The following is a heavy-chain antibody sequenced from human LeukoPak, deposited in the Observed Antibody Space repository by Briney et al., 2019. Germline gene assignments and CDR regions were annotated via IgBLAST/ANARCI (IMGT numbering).Heavy chain of an antibody. V-gene: IGHV3-23*01. CDR3: AKAGYSSSWYKVSMDV. CDR1: GFTFSSYA. D-gene: IGHD6-13*01. Sequence: HTGGSLRLSCAASGFTFSSYAMSWVRQAPGKGLEWVSAISGSGGSTYYADSVKGRFTISRDNSKNTLYLQMNSLRAEDTAVYYCAKAGYSSSWYKVSMDVWGQGTTVTVS. CDR2: ISGSGGST. J-gene: IGHJ6*02.